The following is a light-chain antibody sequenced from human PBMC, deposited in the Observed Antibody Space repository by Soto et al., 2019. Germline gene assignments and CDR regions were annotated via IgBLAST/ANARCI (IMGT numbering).Light chain of an antibody. Sequence: QSVLTQPPSMSAAPGQKVTIACSGSRSNVGNNYVSWYQKFPGTAPKLIIYDNDKRPSGIPDRFSGAKSGTSATLVITGLQSGDEADYFCGAWDSNLRSVLFGGGTKLTVL. CDR3: GAWDSNLRSVL. J-gene: IGLJ3*02. V-gene: IGLV1-51*01. CDR1: RSNVGNNY. CDR2: DND.